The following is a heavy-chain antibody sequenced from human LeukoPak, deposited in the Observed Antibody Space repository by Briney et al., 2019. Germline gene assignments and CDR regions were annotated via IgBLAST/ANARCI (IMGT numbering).Heavy chain of an antibody. J-gene: IGHJ4*02. CDR2: TYYRSKWYN. Sequence: SQTLSLTCAISRDSVSSNSATWNWIRQSPSRGLEWLGRTYYRSKWYNDYAVSVRSRITINPDTSKNQFSLQLNSVTPDDTAVYYCVRECEGCGWPFDYWGQGTLVTVSS. CDR1: RDSVSSNSAT. D-gene: IGHD6-19*01. V-gene: IGHV6-1*01. CDR3: VRECEGCGWPFDY.